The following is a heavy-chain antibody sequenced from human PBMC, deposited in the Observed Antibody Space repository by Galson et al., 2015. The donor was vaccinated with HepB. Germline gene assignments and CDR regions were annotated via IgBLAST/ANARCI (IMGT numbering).Heavy chain of an antibody. CDR1: GFTFSSYS. J-gene: IGHJ6*03. V-gene: IGHV3-21*01. CDR3: ARAYEDVVVPATSEPIYYYYMDI. D-gene: IGHD2-2*01. CDR2: ISSSSSYI. Sequence: SLRLSCAASGFTFSSYSMNWVRQAPGKGLEWVSSISSSSSYIYYADSVKGRFTISRDNAKNSLYLQMNSLRAEDTAVYYCARAYEDVVVPATSEPIYYYYMDIWGKGTTVTVSS.